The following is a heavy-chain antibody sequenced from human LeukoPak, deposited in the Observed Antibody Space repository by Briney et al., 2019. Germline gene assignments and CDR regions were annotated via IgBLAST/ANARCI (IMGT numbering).Heavy chain of an antibody. D-gene: IGHD3-22*01. CDR2: ISWNSGSI. V-gene: IGHV3-9*03. CDR1: GFTFDDYA. J-gene: IGHJ4*02. Sequence: GGSLRLSCAASGFTFDDYAMHGVRQAPGKGLEWVSGISWNSGSIGYADSVKGRFTISRDNAKNSLYLQMNSLRAEDMALYYCAKSRRPYYYDSSGFDYWGQGTLATVSS. CDR3: AKSRRPYYYDSSGFDY.